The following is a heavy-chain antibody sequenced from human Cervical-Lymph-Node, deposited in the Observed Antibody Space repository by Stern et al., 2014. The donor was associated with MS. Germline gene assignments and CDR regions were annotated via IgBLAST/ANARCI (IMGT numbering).Heavy chain of an antibody. J-gene: IGHJ4*02. Sequence: EVQLMESGGGLVKPGGSLRLSCAASGFTFSGTWMNWVRQAPGKGLEWVGRIKTSSDGGTTDYAAPVKGRFIISRDDSKNTLYLQMNSLKSEVTGIYYCTTVLSWGQGTLVTVSS. V-gene: IGHV3-15*01. CDR3: TTVLS. CDR1: GFTFSGTW. CDR2: IKTSSDGGTT.